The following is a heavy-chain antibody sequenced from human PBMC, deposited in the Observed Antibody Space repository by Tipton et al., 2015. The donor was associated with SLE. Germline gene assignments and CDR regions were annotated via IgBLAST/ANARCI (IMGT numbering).Heavy chain of an antibody. CDR3: ARWIAAGATGWFDP. CDR2: IYSSGTT. J-gene: IGHJ5*02. V-gene: IGHV4-4*08. Sequence: TLSLTCTVSGGSFSNYYWSWIRQPPGEGLEWIGYIYSSGTTNYNPSLKSRVTISVDTSKNQFSLRLSSVTAADTAVYFCARWIAAGATGWFDPWGQGSQVTVSS. D-gene: IGHD4-17*01. CDR1: GGSFSNYY.